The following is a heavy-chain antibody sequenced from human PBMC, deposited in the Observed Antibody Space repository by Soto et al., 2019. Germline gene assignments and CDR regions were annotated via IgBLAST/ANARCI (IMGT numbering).Heavy chain of an antibody. D-gene: IGHD5-12*01. CDR2: IIPVFGTT. J-gene: IGHJ4*02. CDR3: ARETSGYDGGSFDY. V-gene: IGHV1-69*13. CDR1: GGTFKNNG. Sequence: SVKVSCKAPGGTFKNNGISWVRQAPGQGLEWMGGIIPVFGTTNYAQKFQGRLTITADDFTSTVYMELSRLRYEDTAVYYCARETSGYDGGSFDYWGQETLVTVSS.